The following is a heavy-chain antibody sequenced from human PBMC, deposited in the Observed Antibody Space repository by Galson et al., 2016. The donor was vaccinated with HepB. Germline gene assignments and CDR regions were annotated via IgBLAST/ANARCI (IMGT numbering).Heavy chain of an antibody. D-gene: IGHD3-22*01. V-gene: IGHV1-58*01. CDR1: GFTFTTSA. J-gene: IGHJ5*02. Sequence: SVKVSCKASGFTFTTSAAHWVRQTRGQRLEWIGRIVVGSGKTEYAQKFQERVTITRDMSTSTAYMELSSLRSEDTAVYYCADFYYYDSSGSLFDPWGQGTLVTVSS. CDR2: IVVGSGKT. CDR3: ADFYYYDSSGSLFDP.